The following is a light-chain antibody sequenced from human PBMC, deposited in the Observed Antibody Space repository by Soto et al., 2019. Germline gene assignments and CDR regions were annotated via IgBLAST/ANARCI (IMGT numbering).Light chain of an antibody. Sequence: QSALTQPASVSGSPGQSITVSCTGSSSDFGDDKYVSWYQQQPGKGPNLLIYGVNRRPSGISNRFSGSKSGNTASLTISGLQVEDEAEYFCGSYAGTKNFVVFGGGTKLTVL. CDR1: SSDFGDDKY. CDR2: GVN. J-gene: IGLJ2*01. V-gene: IGLV2-14*03. CDR3: GSYAGTKNFVV.